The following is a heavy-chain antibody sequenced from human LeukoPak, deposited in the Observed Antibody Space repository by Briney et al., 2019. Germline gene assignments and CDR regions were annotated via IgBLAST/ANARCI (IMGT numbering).Heavy chain of an antibody. J-gene: IGHJ4*02. Sequence: ASVKVSCKASGYTFTSYAMHWVRQAPGQRLEWTGWINAGNGNTKYPQKFQGRVTITRDTSASTAYMELSSLRSEDTAVYYCARYSGYVFFDYWGQGTLVTVSS. CDR3: ARYSGYVFFDY. CDR2: INAGNGNT. CDR1: GYTFTSYA. D-gene: IGHD5-12*01. V-gene: IGHV1-3*01.